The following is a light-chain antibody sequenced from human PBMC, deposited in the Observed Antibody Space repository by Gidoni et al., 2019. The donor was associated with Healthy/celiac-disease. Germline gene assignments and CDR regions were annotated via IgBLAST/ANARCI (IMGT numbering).Light chain of an antibody. Sequence: EIVMTQSPATLSVSPGARATLSCRASQSVSSNLAWYQQKPGQAPRLLIYGASTRATGIPARFSGSGSGTEFTLTISSLQSEDFAVYYCQQYNNWPTWTFXXXTKVEIK. CDR1: QSVSSN. J-gene: IGKJ1*01. CDR3: QQYNNWPTWT. CDR2: GAS. V-gene: IGKV3-15*01.